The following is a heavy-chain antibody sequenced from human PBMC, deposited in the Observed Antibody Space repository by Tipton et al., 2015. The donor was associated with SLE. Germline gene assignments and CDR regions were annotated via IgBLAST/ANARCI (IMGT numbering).Heavy chain of an antibody. Sequence: LRLSCSVSGGSISSNYWIWIRQPPGKGLEWIGYISYGGGSNYNPSLKSRVTISVATSKNQFSLKLRSVTAADTAVYYCARRGYKSWYFDLWGRGALVTVSS. CDR2: ISYGGGS. V-gene: IGHV4-59*01. CDR1: GGSISSNY. D-gene: IGHD5-24*01. CDR3: ARRGYKSWYFDL. J-gene: IGHJ2*01.